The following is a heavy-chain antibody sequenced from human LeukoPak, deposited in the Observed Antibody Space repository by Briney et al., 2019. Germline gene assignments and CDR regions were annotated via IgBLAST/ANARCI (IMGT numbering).Heavy chain of an antibody. CDR1: GGSVSSGSYY. CDR2: IYYSGCT. CDR3: ARESSLYDILTGYSHDAFDI. V-gene: IGHV4-61*01. D-gene: IGHD3-9*01. Sequence: SETLSLTCTVSGGSVSSGSYYWSWIRQPPGKGLEWIGYIYYSGCTNYNPSLKSRVTISVDTSKNQFSLKLSSVTAADTAVYYCARESSLYDILTGYSHDAFDIWGQGTKVTVSS. J-gene: IGHJ3*02.